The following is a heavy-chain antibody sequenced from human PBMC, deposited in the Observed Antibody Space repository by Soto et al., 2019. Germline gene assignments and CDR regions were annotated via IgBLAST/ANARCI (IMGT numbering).Heavy chain of an antibody. CDR2: IIPIFGTA. Sequence: SVKVSCKASGGTFSSYAISWVRQAPGQGLEWMGGIIPIFGTANYAQKFQGRVTITADKSTSTAYMELSSLRSEDTAVYYGARGVRFLEWTLDYWGQGNLVTVSS. D-gene: IGHD3-3*01. V-gene: IGHV1-69*06. J-gene: IGHJ4*02. CDR3: ARGVRFLEWTLDY. CDR1: GGTFSSYA.